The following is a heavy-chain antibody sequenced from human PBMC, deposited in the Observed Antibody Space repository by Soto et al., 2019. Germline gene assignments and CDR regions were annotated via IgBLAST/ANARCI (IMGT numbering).Heavy chain of an antibody. CDR3: ARVNYGSGSYYTPDYYYYMDV. D-gene: IGHD3-10*01. CDR2: IYYSGST. V-gene: IGHV4-59*08. Sequence: SETLSLTCTVSGGSISSYYWSWIRQPPGKGLEWIGYIYYSGSTNYNPSLKSRVTISVDTSKNQFSLKLSSVTAADTAVYYCARVNYGSGSYYTPDYYYYMDVWGKGTTVTVSS. CDR1: GGSISSYY. J-gene: IGHJ6*03.